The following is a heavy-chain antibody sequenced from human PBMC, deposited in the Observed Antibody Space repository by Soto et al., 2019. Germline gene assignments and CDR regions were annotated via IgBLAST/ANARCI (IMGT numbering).Heavy chain of an antibody. J-gene: IGHJ4*02. CDR2: IYPDDADT. CDR1: GHTFTNYW. V-gene: IGHV5-51*01. Sequence: GESLKISCKASGHTFTNYWIAWVRQMSGKGLERVGVIYPDDADTTYGPTFQGQVTISADKSLNTAYLQWSSLEVSDTAMYFCARSIYGTGGYYSDYWGQGTPVTVSS. CDR3: ARSIYGTGGYYSDY. D-gene: IGHD3-10*01.